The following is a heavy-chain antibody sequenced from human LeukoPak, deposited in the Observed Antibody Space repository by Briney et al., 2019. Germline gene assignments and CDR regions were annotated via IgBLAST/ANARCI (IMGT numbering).Heavy chain of an antibody. CDR2: VYTDGTT. CDR1: GGSISSYY. V-gene: IGHV4-4*07. D-gene: IGHD2/OR15-2a*01. Sequence: SETLSLTCTVSGGSISSYYWSWIRQPAGKGLEWIGRVYTDGTTSYNPSLKSRVTMSVDTSKNQFSLRLNSVTAADTAVYFCARGGNFRLYHYFYMDVWGKGTTVTVSS. J-gene: IGHJ6*03. CDR3: ARGGNFRLYHYFYMDV.